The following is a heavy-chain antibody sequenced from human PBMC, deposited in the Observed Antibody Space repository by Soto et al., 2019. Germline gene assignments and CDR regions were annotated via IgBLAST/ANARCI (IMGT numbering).Heavy chain of an antibody. D-gene: IGHD6-6*01. V-gene: IGHV5-10-1*01. CDR1: GYSFTSYW. CDR3: AREGNLEYSSSSSGYYYYYYGMDV. CDR2: IDPSDSYT. J-gene: IGHJ6*02. Sequence: GESLKISCKGSGYSFTSYWISWVRQMPGKGLEWMGRIDPSDSYTNYSPSFQGHVAISADKSISTAYLQWSSLKASDTAMYYCAREGNLEYSSSSSGYYYYYYGMDVWGQGTTVTVSS.